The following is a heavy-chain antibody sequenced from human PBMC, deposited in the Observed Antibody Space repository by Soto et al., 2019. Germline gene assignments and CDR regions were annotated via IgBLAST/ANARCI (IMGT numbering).Heavy chain of an antibody. J-gene: IGHJ5*02. V-gene: IGHV1-18*01. CDR2: IGAYNGNT. D-gene: IGHD6-13*01. CDR1: GYTFTSYG. Sequence: ASVKVSCKASGYTFTSYGISWVRQAPGQGLEWMGWIGAYNGNTNCAQKLQGRVTMTTDTSTSTAYMELRSLRSDDTAVYYCARVLLRYSSSWFPWGQGTLVTVSS. CDR3: ARVLLRYSSSWFP.